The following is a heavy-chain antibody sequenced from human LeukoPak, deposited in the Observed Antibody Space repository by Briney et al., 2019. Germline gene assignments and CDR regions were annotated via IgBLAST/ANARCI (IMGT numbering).Heavy chain of an antibody. CDR3: AKDRMSNSWYGTHFDS. Sequence: GGSLRLSCAASGFTFSSYWMHWVRQAPGKGLMWVSRIDYDGINTNYADSVKGRFTISRDNAKNTLYLQMNSLRAEDTAVYYCAKDRMSNSWYGTHFDSWGQGTLVTVSS. CDR1: GFTFSSYW. V-gene: IGHV3-74*01. CDR2: IDYDGINT. J-gene: IGHJ4*02. D-gene: IGHD6-13*01.